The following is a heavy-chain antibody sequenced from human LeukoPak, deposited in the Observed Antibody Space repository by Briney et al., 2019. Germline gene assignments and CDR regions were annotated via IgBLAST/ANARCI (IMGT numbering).Heavy chain of an antibody. J-gene: IGHJ5*02. CDR2: INPSGGST. Sequence: ASVKVSCKASGYTFTSYYMHWVRQAPGQGLEWMGIINPSGGSTSYAQKFQGRVTMTRDTSTSTVYMELSSLRSEDTAVYYCARDQGCSSTSCQTYNWFDPWDQGTLVTVSS. CDR3: ARDQGCSSTSCQTYNWFDP. D-gene: IGHD2-2*01. CDR1: GYTFTSYY. V-gene: IGHV1-46*01.